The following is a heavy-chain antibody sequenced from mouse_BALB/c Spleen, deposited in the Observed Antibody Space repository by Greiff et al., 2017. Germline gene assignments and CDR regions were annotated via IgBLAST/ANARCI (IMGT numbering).Heavy chain of an antibody. CDR3: ARAYYGNYGGAMDY. CDR2: ISSGGSYT. CDR1: GFTFSSYA. V-gene: IGHV5-9-4*01. D-gene: IGHD2-10*01. J-gene: IGHJ4*01. Sequence: EVQRVESGGGLVKPGGSLKLSCAASGFTFSSYAMSWVRQSPEKRLEWVAEISSGGSYTYYPDTVTGRFTISRDNAKNTLYLEMSSLRSEDTAMYYCARAYYGNYGGAMDYWGQGTSVTVSS.